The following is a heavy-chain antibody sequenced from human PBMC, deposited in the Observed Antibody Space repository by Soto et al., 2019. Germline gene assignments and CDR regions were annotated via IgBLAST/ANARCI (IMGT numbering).Heavy chain of an antibody. CDR1: GFTFSNYA. D-gene: IGHD4-4*01. Sequence: GGSLRLSCAASGFTFSNYAMSWVRQASGKGLEWVSAISGSGGSTYYAGSVKGRFTISRDNSKNTLHLQMNSLRAEDTAVYYCAKGWDSTVTTFDPWGQGTLVTVSS. V-gene: IGHV3-23*01. CDR2: ISGSGGST. J-gene: IGHJ5*02. CDR3: AKGWDSTVTTFDP.